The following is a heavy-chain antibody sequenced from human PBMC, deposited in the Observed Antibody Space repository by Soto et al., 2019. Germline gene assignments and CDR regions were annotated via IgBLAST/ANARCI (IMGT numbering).Heavy chain of an antibody. CDR2: ISAYNGNT. V-gene: IGHV1-18*01. CDR3: ATATPYDYGDYGWFDP. CDR1: GYTFTSYG. J-gene: IGHJ5*02. D-gene: IGHD4-17*01. Sequence: QVQLVQSGAEVKKPGASVKVSCKASGYTFTSYGISWVRQAPGQGLEWMGWISAYNGNTNYAQKLQGRVTMTTDTSTSTAYRELRSLRSDDTAVYYCATATPYDYGDYGWFDPWGQGTLVTVSS.